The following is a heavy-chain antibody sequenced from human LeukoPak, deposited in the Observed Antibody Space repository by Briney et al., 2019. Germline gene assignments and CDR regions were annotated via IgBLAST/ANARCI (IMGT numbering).Heavy chain of an antibody. Sequence: GGSLRLSCAASGFTFSTYGMHWVRQAPGKGLEWVAIIWYDGSNKYYADSVKGRFIISRDNSKNTLYLQMNSLRAEDTAVYYCAKVKGDFYRHFDYWGQGTLVTVSS. CDR3: AKVKGDFYRHFDY. V-gene: IGHV3-33*06. J-gene: IGHJ4*02. CDR2: IWYDGSNK. CDR1: GFTFSTYG. D-gene: IGHD2-21*02.